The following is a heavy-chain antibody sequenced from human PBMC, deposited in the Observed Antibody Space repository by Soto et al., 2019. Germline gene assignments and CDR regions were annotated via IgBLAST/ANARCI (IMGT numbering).Heavy chain of an antibody. J-gene: IGHJ4*02. V-gene: IGHV1-69*10. Sequence: SVKVSCKASGGTFSRYAISWVRQAPGQGLEWMGGIIPILGIANYAQKFQGRVTMTRNTSISTAYIELSSLRSEDTAVYYCASSGSGWYLYWGQGTLVTVSS. CDR2: IIPILGIA. D-gene: IGHD6-19*01. CDR1: GGTFSRYA. CDR3: ASSGSGWYLY.